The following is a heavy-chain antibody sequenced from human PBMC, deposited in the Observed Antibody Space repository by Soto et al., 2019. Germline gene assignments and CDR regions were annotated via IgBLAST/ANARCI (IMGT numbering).Heavy chain of an antibody. D-gene: IGHD3-9*01. CDR2: ISSGSTYV. Sequence: GGSLRLSCGASVFTFSSYTMNWVRQAPGKGLEWVASISSGSTYVHYADSVKGRFTISRDNPKNSLFLQLNSLRAEDTAVYFCARDRKRRYDASPGQTSNFAKDVWGQGTTVTVSS. V-gene: IGHV3-21*01. CDR3: ARDRKRRYDASPGQTSNFAKDV. J-gene: IGHJ6*01. CDR1: VFTFSSYT.